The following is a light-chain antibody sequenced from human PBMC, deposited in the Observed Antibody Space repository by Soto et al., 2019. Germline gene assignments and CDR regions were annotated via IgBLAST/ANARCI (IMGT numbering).Light chain of an antibody. CDR2: AAS. Sequence: DIQMTQSPSSLSASVEDRVAMTCRASQSISNHLNWYQQKPGKAPKLLIFAASSLQSGVPSRFSGSRSGPDFTLTISSLQPEDFATYYCQQSYSSPPTFGQGTKVDIK. J-gene: IGKJ1*01. V-gene: IGKV1-39*01. CDR3: QQSYSSPPT. CDR1: QSISNH.